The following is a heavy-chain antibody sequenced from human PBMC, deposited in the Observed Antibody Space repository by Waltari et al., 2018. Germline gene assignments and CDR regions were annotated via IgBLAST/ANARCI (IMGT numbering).Heavy chain of an antibody. CDR1: GFTFRHYE. Sequence: EVQLVESGGGLVQPGGSLRLWCAASGFTFRHYEMNWVRQAPGKGLEWVSYISSGASTIFYADSVKGRFTISRDNAKNSVYLEMNSLRADDTAIYYCARGEGGANEYWGQGTLVTVSS. J-gene: IGHJ4*01. CDR2: ISSGASTI. CDR3: ARGEGGANEY. D-gene: IGHD1-26*01. V-gene: IGHV3-48*03.